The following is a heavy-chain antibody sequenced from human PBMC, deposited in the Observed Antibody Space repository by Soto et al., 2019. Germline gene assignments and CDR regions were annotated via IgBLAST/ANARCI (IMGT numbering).Heavy chain of an antibody. J-gene: IGHJ6*02. CDR2: INPGEINT. Sequence: ASVKVSCKASGYPFRNYAIHWVRQAPGQSLEWLGWINPGEINTRYSQKFQGRVTITSDRSANTAYMELSSLKSEDTAVYYCARRGLRYSYYYCGMDVWGQGTTVTVSS. D-gene: IGHD3-9*01. CDR1: GYPFRNYA. V-gene: IGHV1-3*01. CDR3: ARRGLRYSYYYCGMDV.